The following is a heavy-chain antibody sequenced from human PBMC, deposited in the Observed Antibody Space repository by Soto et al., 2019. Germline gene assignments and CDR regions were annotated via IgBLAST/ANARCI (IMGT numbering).Heavy chain of an antibody. CDR2: ISSSGSTI. Sequence: GGSLRLSCAASGFTFSDYYMSWIRQAPGKGLEWVSYISSSGSTIYYADSVKGRFTISRDNAKNSLYLQMNSLRAEDTAVYYCARDSITFGGAIDAFDIWGQGTMVTVSS. CDR3: ARDSITFGGAIDAFDI. V-gene: IGHV3-11*01. D-gene: IGHD3-16*01. J-gene: IGHJ3*02. CDR1: GFTFSDYY.